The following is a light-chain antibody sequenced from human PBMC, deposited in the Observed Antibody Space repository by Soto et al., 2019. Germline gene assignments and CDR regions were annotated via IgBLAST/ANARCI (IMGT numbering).Light chain of an antibody. Sequence: QLVLTQSPSASASLGASVKLTCTLSSGHSSYAIAWHQQQPEKGPRYLMKLNSDGSHSKGDGIPDRFSGSSSGAERYLTISSLQSEDEADYYCQTWGPGIVVFGGGTKLNVL. CDR3: QTWGPGIVV. V-gene: IGLV4-69*01. CDR2: LNSDGSH. CDR1: SGHSSYA. J-gene: IGLJ2*01.